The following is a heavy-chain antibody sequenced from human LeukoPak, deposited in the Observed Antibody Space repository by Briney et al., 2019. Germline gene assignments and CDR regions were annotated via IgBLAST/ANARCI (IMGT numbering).Heavy chain of an antibody. Sequence: PGGSLRLSCAASGFTFNSYSMNWVRQAPGKGLEWVSYISSSSSTIYYADSVKGRFTISRDNAKNSLYLQMNSLRAEDTAVYYCENQRSFDYWGQGTLVTVSS. CDR2: ISSSSSTI. CDR3: ENQRSFDY. D-gene: IGHD2-2*01. CDR1: GFTFNSYS. J-gene: IGHJ4*02. V-gene: IGHV3-48*04.